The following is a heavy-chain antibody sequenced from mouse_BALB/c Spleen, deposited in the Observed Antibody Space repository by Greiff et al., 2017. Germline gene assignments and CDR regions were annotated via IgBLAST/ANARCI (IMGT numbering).Heavy chain of an antibody. J-gene: IGHJ4*01. Sequence: QVQLQQPGAELVRPGASVKLSCKASGYTFTSYYMYWVKQRPGQGLEWIGEINPSNGGTNFNEKFKSKATLTVDKSSSTAYMQLSSLTSEDSAVYYCTRDYRYDDGDYYAMDYWGQGTSVTVSS. D-gene: IGHD2-14*01. CDR3: TRDYRYDDGDYYAMDY. CDR2: INPSNGGT. V-gene: IGHV1S81*02. CDR1: GYTFTSYY.